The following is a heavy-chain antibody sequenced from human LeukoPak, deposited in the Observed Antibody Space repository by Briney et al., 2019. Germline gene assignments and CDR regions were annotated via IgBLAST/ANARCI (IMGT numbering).Heavy chain of an antibody. CDR2: IYSGGST. Sequence: PGGSLRLSCAASGFTVSSTYTSWVRQAPGKGLEWVSVIYSGGSTYYADSVRGRFTISRDKSKNTLYLQMNSLRAEDTAVYYCARDRGLDPWGQGTLVTVTS. V-gene: IGHV3-53*01. CDR1: GFTVSSTY. D-gene: IGHD3-22*01. J-gene: IGHJ5*02. CDR3: ARDRGLDP.